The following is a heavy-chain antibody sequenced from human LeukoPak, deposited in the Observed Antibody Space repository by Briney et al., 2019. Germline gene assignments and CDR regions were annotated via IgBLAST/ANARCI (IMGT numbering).Heavy chain of an antibody. Sequence: GGSLRLSCAASGITFSSYAMTWFRQAPGKGLELVSLISGTGGTTYYADSVKGRFTISRDNSKNTLDLQLNSLRAEDTAVYYCAKAGGSMWYSPQFDYWGPGTPVTVSS. CDR2: ISGTGGTT. CDR3: AKAGGSMWYSPQFDY. CDR1: GITFSSYA. D-gene: IGHD1-1*01. J-gene: IGHJ4*02. V-gene: IGHV3-23*01.